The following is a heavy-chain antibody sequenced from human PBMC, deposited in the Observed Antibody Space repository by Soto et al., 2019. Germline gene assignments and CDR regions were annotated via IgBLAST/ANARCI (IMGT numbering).Heavy chain of an antibody. CDR3: ARGGGYTFDY. Sequence: SGTLSLTCAVSGGSISSGGYSWSWIRQPPGKGLEWIGYIYHSGSTYYNPSLKSRVTISVDRSNNQYSLKLSSVTAADTAVYYCARGGGYTFDYWGQGTLVTVSS. CDR2: IYHSGST. V-gene: IGHV4-30-2*01. CDR1: GGSISSGGYS. D-gene: IGHD3-16*01. J-gene: IGHJ4*02.